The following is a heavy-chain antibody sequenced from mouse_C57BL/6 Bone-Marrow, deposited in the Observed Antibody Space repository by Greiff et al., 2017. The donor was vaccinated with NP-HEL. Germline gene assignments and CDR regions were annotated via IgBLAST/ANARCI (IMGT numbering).Heavy chain of an antibody. J-gene: IGHJ4*01. Sequence: EVQVVESGGGLVQPGGSLKLSCAASGFTFSDYYMYWVRQTPEQRLEWVAYISNGGGSTYYPDTVKGRFTISRDNAKNTLYLQMSRLKSEDTAMYYCARHPAMDYWGQGTSVTVSS. V-gene: IGHV5-12*01. CDR3: ARHPAMDY. CDR2: ISNGGGST. CDR1: GFTFSDYY.